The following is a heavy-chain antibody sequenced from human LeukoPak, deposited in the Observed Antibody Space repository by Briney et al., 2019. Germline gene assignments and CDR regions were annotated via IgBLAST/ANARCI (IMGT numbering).Heavy chain of an antibody. Sequence: ASVKVSCKASGYTFTSYYMHWVRQAPGQGLEWMGIINPSGGSTSYAQKFQGRVTMTRDMSTSTVYMELSSLRSEDTAVYYCARDSSPFWSGYLKLGWFDPWGQGTLVTVSS. V-gene: IGHV1-46*01. D-gene: IGHD3-3*01. CDR2: INPSGGST. CDR1: GYTFTSYY. J-gene: IGHJ5*02. CDR3: ARDSSPFWSGYLKLGWFDP.